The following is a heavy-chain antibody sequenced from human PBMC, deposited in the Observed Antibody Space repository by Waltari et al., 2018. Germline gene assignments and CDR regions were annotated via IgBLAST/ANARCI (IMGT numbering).Heavy chain of an antibody. CDR2: IYYSGST. CDR3: ARGPARLYYYYGMDV. V-gene: IGHV4-59*11. CDR1: GGSISSHY. Sequence: QVQLQESGPGLVKPSETLSLTCTVPGGSISSHYWSWIRQPPGKGLEWIGYIYYSGSTNYNPSLKSRVTISVDTSKNQFSLKLSSVTAADTAVYYCARGPARLYYYYGMDVWGQGTTVTVSS. D-gene: IGHD6-6*01. J-gene: IGHJ6*02.